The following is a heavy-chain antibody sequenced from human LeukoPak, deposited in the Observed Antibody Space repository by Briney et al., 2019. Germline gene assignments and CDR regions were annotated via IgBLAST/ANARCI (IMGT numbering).Heavy chain of an antibody. Sequence: PSETLSLTCIVSGGSISSSSYYWGWNRQPPGKGLEWIGTIYYSGTTYYNPSLKSRVTMSVDTSKNQFSLNLSSVTAADTAVYYCARRPSIAAAGGAFDYWGQGTLITVSS. CDR2: IYYSGTT. CDR3: ARRPSIAAAGGAFDY. V-gene: IGHV4-39*01. J-gene: IGHJ4*02. CDR1: GGSISSSSYY. D-gene: IGHD6-13*01.